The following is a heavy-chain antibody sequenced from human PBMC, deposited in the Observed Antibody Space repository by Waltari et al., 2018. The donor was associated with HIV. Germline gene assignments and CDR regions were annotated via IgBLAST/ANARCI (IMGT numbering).Heavy chain of an antibody. CDR1: GYTFTSYG. J-gene: IGHJ5*02. Sequence: QVQLVQSGAEVKKPGASVKVSCKASGYTFTSYGISWVRQASGQGLEWMGWISAYNGNTNYAQKLQGRVTMTTDTSTSTAYMELRSLRSDDTAVYYCARVVGLSVVVVAAPEGWFDPWGQGTLVTVSS. D-gene: IGHD2-15*01. CDR3: ARVVGLSVVVVAAPEGWFDP. CDR2: ISAYNGNT. V-gene: IGHV1-18*01.